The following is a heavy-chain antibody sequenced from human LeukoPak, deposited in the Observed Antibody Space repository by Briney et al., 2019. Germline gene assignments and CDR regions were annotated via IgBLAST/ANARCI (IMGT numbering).Heavy chain of an antibody. J-gene: IGHJ6*02. CDR3: ARGAPYCSGGSCYRGTDYYYYGMDV. Sequence: PSEPLSLTCSVSGDSISGSSYYWGWIRQPPGKGLEWTGEINHSGSTNYHPSLTSRVTISVDTSKNQFSLKLSSVTAADTAVYYCARGAPYCSGGSCYRGTDYYYYGMDVWGQGTTVTVSS. CDR1: GDSISGSSYY. CDR2: INHSGST. D-gene: IGHD2-15*01. V-gene: IGHV4-39*07.